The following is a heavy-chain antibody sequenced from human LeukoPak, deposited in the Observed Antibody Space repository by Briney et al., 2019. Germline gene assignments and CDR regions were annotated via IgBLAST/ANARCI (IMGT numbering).Heavy chain of an antibody. D-gene: IGHD3-10*01. Sequence: SKTLSLTCTVSGRSISSGSYYWSWIRQPAGKGLEWIGRIYTSGSTNYNPSLKSRVAISVDTSKNQFSLKLNSVTAADTAVYYCARRMAYYYGSEAFDIWGQGTMVTVSS. V-gene: IGHV4-61*02. J-gene: IGHJ3*02. CDR1: GRSISSGSYY. CDR3: ARRMAYYYGSEAFDI. CDR2: IYTSGST.